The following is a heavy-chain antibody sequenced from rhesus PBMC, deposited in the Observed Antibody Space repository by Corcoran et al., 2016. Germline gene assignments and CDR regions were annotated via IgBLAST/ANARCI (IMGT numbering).Heavy chain of an antibody. Sequence: QVQLQESGPGVVKPSETLSLNCAVSGGSVSDSYRWRWIGPPPGQGLECIGYIYGSSTSTNYNPSLKSRVTLSVDTSKNQLSLKLSSVTAADTAVYYCASYSGSFLGYFDYWGQGVLVTVSS. CDR3: ASYSGSFLGYFDY. CDR2: IYGSSTST. D-gene: IGHD3-16*01. J-gene: IGHJ4*01. V-gene: IGHV4S10*01. CDR1: GGSVSDSYR.